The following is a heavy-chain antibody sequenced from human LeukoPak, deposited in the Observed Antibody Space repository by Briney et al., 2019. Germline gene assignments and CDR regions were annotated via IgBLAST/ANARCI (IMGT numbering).Heavy chain of an antibody. V-gene: IGHV3-33*01. J-gene: IGHJ3*02. D-gene: IGHD3-10*01. Sequence: GGSLRLSCVASGFTFNGYTMHWVRQAPGKGLEWAAIIWYDGSNKYYADSVKGRFTISRDNSKNTLFLQMNSLRAEDTAVYYCARDAFGARGIGGGLDIWGQGTMVIVSS. CDR2: IWYDGSNK. CDR1: GFTFNGYT. CDR3: ARDAFGARGIGGGLDI.